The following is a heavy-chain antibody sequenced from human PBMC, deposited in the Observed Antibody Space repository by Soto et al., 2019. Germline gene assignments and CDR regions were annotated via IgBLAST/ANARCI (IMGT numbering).Heavy chain of an antibody. CDR1: GFMFSTYV. V-gene: IGHV3-7*03. CDR2: IRQDGSEE. J-gene: IGHJ6*02. CDR3: ARWNYAMDV. Sequence: EVRLVQSGGGLVQPGGSLRLSCAASGFMFSTYVMSWVRQAPGKGLEWVANIRQDGSEEYYVDSVKGRFTISRDNARNSFYLQMNSLRAEDTAVYYCARWNYAMDVWGQGTTVTVS.